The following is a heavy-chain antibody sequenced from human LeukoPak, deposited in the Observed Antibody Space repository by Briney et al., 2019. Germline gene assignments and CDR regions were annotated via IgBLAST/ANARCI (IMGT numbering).Heavy chain of an antibody. J-gene: IGHJ4*02. Sequence: ASVKVSCKASGYTFTGYYMHWVRQAPGQGLEWMGWINTNTGNPTYAQGFTGRFVFSLDTSVSTAYLQISSLKAEDTAVYYCARSPETDILTGYYSGRPYYFDYWGQGTLVTVSS. CDR1: GYTFTGYY. CDR3: ARSPETDILTGYYSGRPYYFDY. V-gene: IGHV7-4-1*02. D-gene: IGHD3-9*01. CDR2: INTNTGNP.